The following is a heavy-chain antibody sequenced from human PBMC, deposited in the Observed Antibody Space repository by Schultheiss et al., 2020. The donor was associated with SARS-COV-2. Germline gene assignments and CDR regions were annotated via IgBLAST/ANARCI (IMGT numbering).Heavy chain of an antibody. CDR2: IKSKTDGGTK. Sequence: GESLKISCAASGFTFSNSWMSWVRQAPGKGLEWVGRIKSKTDGGTKDYAAPVKGRFTISEDDSKNTLYLQMNSVKTEDTAVYYCTTDLPHMITFGGVIVRDYWGQGGVVTVA. CDR3: TTDLPHMITFGGVIVRDY. D-gene: IGHD3-16*02. V-gene: IGHV3-15*01. J-gene: IGHJ4*02. CDR1: GFTFSNSW.